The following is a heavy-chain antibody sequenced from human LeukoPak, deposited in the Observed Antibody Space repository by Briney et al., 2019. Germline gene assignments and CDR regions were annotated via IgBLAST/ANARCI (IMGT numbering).Heavy chain of an antibody. CDR3: ARYQRYGDYIDY. D-gene: IGHD2-2*01. CDR2: IYYSGST. Sequence: PSETLSLTCTVSGGSISSSSYYWGWIRQPPGKGLERIGYIYYSGSTNYNPSLKSRVTTSVDTSKNQFSLKLSSVTAADTAVYYCARYQRYGDYIDYWGQGTLVTVSS. V-gene: IGHV4-61*05. CDR1: GGSISSSSYY. J-gene: IGHJ4*02.